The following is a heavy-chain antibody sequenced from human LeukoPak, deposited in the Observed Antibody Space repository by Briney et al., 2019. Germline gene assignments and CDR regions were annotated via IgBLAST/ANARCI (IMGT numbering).Heavy chain of an antibody. J-gene: IGHJ5*02. Sequence: SETLSLTCTVSGGSISSYYWSWIRQPPGKGLEWIGYIYTSGSTNYNPSLKSRVTISEDTSKNQFSLKLSPVTAADTAVYYCARLRYFDWLVPGWFDPWGQGTLVTVSS. CDR1: GGSISSYY. D-gene: IGHD3-9*01. CDR3: ARLRYFDWLVPGWFDP. V-gene: IGHV4-4*09. CDR2: IYTSGST.